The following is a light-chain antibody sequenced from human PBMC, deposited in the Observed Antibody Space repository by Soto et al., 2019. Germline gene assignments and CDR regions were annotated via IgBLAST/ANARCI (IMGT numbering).Light chain of an antibody. Sequence: DIQMTQSPSTLSASVGDRVTITCRTSQSISSWLAWYQQKPGKAPKLLIYKASSLQSRVPSRFSGSGSGTEFTLTISSLQPDDFASYYCQHYNSYPLTFGGGTKVEI. CDR1: QSISSW. J-gene: IGKJ4*01. V-gene: IGKV1-5*03. CDR3: QHYNSYPLT. CDR2: KAS.